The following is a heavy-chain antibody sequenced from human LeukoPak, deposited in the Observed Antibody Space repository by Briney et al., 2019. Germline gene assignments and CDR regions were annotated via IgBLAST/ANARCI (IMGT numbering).Heavy chain of an antibody. CDR3: AREDYYDAFDI. V-gene: IGHV3-48*04. D-gene: IGHD1-26*01. J-gene: IGHJ3*02. CDR2: ISSSGSTI. Sequence: PGGSLRLSCAASGFTFSIYSMNWVRQAPGKGLEWVSYISSSGSTIYYADSVKGRFTISRDNAKNSLYLQMNSLRAEDTAVYYCAREDYYDAFDIWGQGTMVTVSS. CDR1: GFTFSIYS.